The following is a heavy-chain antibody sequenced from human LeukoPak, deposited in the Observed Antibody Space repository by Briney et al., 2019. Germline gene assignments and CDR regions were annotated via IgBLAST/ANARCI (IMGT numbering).Heavy chain of an antibody. CDR1: GFTFSSYA. CDR3: AKPEDRYSSPDY. D-gene: IGHD6-13*01. CDR2: ISGSGGST. V-gene: IGHV3-23*01. Sequence: PGGSLRLSCAASGFTFSSYAMNWVRQALGKGLEGVSVISGSGGSTNYADSVKGRFTISRDNSKNTLYLQMNSLKAEDTAVYYCAKPEDRYSSPDYWSQGTLVTVSS. J-gene: IGHJ4*02.